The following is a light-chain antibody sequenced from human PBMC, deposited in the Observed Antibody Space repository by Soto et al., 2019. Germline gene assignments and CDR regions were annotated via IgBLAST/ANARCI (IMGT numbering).Light chain of an antibody. J-gene: IGLJ1*01. V-gene: IGLV2-8*01. Sequence: QPVLTQPPSASGSPGQSVTISCTGTSTDVYGSNFVSWYQQHPGKAPKLMIYEVTERPSGVPDRFSGSKSDNTASLTVSVLQQDDEADYCGSSYGGRNLLLFGAGTKVTVL. CDR2: EVT. CDR3: SSYGGRNLLL. CDR1: STDVYGSNF.